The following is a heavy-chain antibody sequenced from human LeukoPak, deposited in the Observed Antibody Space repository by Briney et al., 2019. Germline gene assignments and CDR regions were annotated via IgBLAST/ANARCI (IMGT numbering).Heavy chain of an antibody. D-gene: IGHD6-13*01. CDR2: IYHSGST. CDR3: ARDLGSSSWPPHFDY. J-gene: IGHJ4*02. V-gene: IGHV4-4*02. CDR1: GGSISSSNW. Sequence: SGTLSLTCAVSGGSISSSNWWSWVRQPPGKGLEWIGEIYHSGSTYYNPSLKSRVTISVDRSKNQFSLKLSSVTAADTAVYYCARDLGSSSWPPHFDYWGQGTLVTVSS.